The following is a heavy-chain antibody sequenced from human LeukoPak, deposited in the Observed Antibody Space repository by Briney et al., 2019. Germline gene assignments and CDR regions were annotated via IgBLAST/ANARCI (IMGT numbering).Heavy chain of an antibody. CDR2: MSPNSGDT. V-gene: IGHV1-8*01. Sequence: ASAKVSCKTSGYTFTNLDINWLRQAPGQGLEWMGWMSPNSGDTGYAQKFQGRVTITADESTSTAYMELSSLRSEDTAVYYCARAPGGIPMVRGVIATPPFDPCGQVPLVTVS. CDR3: ARAPGGIPMVRGVIATPPFDP. D-gene: IGHD3-10*01. CDR1: GYTFTNLD. J-gene: IGHJ5*02.